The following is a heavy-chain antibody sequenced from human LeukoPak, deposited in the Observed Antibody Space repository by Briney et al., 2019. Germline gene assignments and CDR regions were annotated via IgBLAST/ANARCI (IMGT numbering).Heavy chain of an antibody. J-gene: IGHJ4*02. V-gene: IGHV3-21*04. CDR1: GFTFSSYS. CDR2: ISSSSSYI. D-gene: IGHD6-19*01. Sequence: GGSLRLSCAASGFTFSSYSMNWVRQAPGKGLEWVSSISSSSSYIYYADSVKGRFTISRDNAKNSLYLQMNSLRAEDTAVYYCARESRVAVAGFDYWGQGTLVTVSS. CDR3: ARESRVAVAGFDY.